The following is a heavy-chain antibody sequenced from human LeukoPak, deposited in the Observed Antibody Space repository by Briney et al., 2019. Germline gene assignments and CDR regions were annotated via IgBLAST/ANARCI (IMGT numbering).Heavy chain of an antibody. CDR1: GGSISSYY. D-gene: IGHD1-26*01. Sequence: PSETLSLTCTVSGGSISSYYWSWIRQPPGKGLEWIGYIYYSGSTNYNPSLKSRVTISVDTSKNQISLKLSSVTAADTAVYYCARDVGATYDAFDIWGQGTMVTVSS. CDR2: IYYSGST. V-gene: IGHV4-59*01. J-gene: IGHJ3*02. CDR3: ARDVGATYDAFDI.